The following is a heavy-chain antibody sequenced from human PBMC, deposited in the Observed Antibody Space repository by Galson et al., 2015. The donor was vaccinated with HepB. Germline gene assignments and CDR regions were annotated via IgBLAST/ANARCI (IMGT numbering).Heavy chain of an antibody. J-gene: IGHJ4*02. Sequence: SVKVSCKASGYTFTSYGISWVRQAPGQGLEWMGWISAYNGNTNYAQKLQGRATMTTDTSTSTAYMELRSLRSDDTAVYYCARDRRKFEARSGGSGILMALNDYWGQGTLVTVSS. V-gene: IGHV1-18*04. CDR1: GYTFTSYG. CDR2: ISAYNGNT. D-gene: IGHD3-10*01. CDR3: ARDRRKFEARSGGSGILMALNDY.